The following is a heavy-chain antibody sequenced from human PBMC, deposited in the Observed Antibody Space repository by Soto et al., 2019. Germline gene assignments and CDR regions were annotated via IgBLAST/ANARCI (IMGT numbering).Heavy chain of an antibody. D-gene: IGHD3-22*01. Sequence: GGSLRLSCAASGFTFISYSMNWVRQAPWKGLEWVSYISSSSSTIYYADSVEGRFTISRDNAKNSLYLQMNSLRDEDTAVYYCAREPYYYDSSGYYPYGMDVWGQGTTVTVSS. CDR3: AREPYYYDSSGYYPYGMDV. CDR1: GFTFISYS. CDR2: ISSSSSTI. J-gene: IGHJ6*02. V-gene: IGHV3-48*02.